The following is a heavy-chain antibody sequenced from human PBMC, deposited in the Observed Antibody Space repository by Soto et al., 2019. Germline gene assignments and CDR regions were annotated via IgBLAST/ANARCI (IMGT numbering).Heavy chain of an antibody. CDR2: MYHSGST. V-gene: IGHV4-30-2*01. CDR3: AIVPDY. CDR1: GGSISSGGYS. D-gene: IGHD2-2*01. Sequence: QLQLQESGSGLVKPSQTLSLTCAVSGGSISSGGYSWSWIRQPPGKGLEWIGYMYHSGSTYYNPSLKSRVTISIDRSQNQFSLKLSSVTAADTAVYYCAIVPDYWGQGILVTVSS. J-gene: IGHJ4*02.